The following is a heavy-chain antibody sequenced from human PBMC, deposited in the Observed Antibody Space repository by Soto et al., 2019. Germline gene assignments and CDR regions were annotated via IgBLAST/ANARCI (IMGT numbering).Heavy chain of an antibody. CDR1: GYTFTSYD. CDR3: ARGYDFWSGYYEPYYFDY. J-gene: IGHJ4*02. V-gene: IGHV1-8*01. CDR2: MNPNSGNT. Sequence: ASVKVSCKASGYTFTSYDINWVRQATGQGLEWMGWMNPNSGNTGYAQKFQGRVTMTRNTSISTAYMELSSLRSEDTAVYYCARGYDFWSGYYEPYYFDYWGQGTLVTVSS. D-gene: IGHD3-3*01.